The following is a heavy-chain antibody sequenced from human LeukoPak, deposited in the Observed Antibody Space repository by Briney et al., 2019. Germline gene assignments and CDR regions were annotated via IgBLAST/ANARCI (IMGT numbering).Heavy chain of an antibody. D-gene: IGHD2-15*01. CDR2: ISGSDGST. CDR3: AKSGYCSGGSCYDYFDY. J-gene: IGHJ4*02. Sequence: GGSLRLSCAASGFTFSSYAMSWVRQAPGKGLEWVSAISGSDGSTYYADSVKGRFTISRDNSKNTLYLQMNSLRAEDTAGYYCAKSGYCSGGSCYDYFDYWGQGTLVTVSS. CDR1: GFTFSSYA. V-gene: IGHV3-23*01.